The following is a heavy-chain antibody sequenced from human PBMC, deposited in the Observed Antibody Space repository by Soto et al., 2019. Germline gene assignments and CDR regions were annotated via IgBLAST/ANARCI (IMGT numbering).Heavy chain of an antibody. V-gene: IGHV1-3*01. Sequence: TSVKVSWKASGYTFTSYAMHWVRQAPGQRLEWMGWINAGNGNTKYSQKFQGRVTITRDTSASTAYMELSSLRSEDTAVYYCARGGSLYWYFDLWGRGTLVTVS. CDR2: INAGNGNT. J-gene: IGHJ2*01. CDR3: ARGGSLYWYFDL. D-gene: IGHD1-26*01. CDR1: GYTFTSYA.